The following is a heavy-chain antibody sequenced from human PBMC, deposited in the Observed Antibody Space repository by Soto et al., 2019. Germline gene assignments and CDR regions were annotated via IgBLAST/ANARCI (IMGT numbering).Heavy chain of an antibody. Sequence: SETLSLTCTVSGGSVSSGSYYWSWVRQPPGKGLEWIGYIYYSGSTNYNPSLKSRVTISVDTSKNQFSLKLSSVTAADTAVYYCARDTGRGFDYWGQGTLVTVSS. V-gene: IGHV4-61*01. CDR1: GGSVSSGSYY. D-gene: IGHD4-17*01. CDR3: ARDTGRGFDY. J-gene: IGHJ4*02. CDR2: IYYSGST.